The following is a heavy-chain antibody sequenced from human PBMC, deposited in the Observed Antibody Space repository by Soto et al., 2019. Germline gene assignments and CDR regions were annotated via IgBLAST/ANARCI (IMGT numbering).Heavy chain of an antibody. V-gene: IGHV4-4*07. CDR2: VFSSVSA. Sequence: SETLSLTCSVSGVSVTSYTWSWVRQPANKGLEWIGRVFSSVSATYNPSLKSRVSISMDTAENRISLKLDSVTAADAGVYFCARDGMTTGDTWGQGTLATVSS. J-gene: IGHJ4*02. CDR1: GVSVTSYT. D-gene: IGHD2-21*02. CDR3: ARDGMTTGDT.